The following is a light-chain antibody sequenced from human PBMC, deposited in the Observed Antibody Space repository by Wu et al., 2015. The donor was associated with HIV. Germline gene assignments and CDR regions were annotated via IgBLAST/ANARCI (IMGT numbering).Light chain of an antibody. CDR1: QSVSSRS. J-gene: IGKJ4*01. CDR2: GAS. Sequence: EIVLTQSPGTLSLSPGERAILSCRASQSVSSRSVAWYQQKPGQAPRLLIFGASTRFTGIPERFSGSGSGTDFTLTISRLEPEDFAVYYCQQYRSPPLTFGGGTKVEIK. CDR3: QQYRSPPLT. V-gene: IGKV3-20*01.